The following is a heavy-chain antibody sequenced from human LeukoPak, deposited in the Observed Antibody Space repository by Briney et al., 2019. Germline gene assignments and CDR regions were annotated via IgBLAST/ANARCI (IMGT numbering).Heavy chain of an antibody. J-gene: IGHJ4*02. D-gene: IGHD6-13*01. CDR3: ATGIQRRAYSSSWANFDY. Sequence: ASVKVSCKVSGYTLTELSMHWVRQAPGKGLEWMGGFDPEDGETIYAQKFQGRVTMTEDTSTDTAYMELSSLRSEDTAVYYCATGIQRRAYSSSWANFDYWGQGTLVTVSS. CDR2: FDPEDGET. V-gene: IGHV1-24*01. CDR1: GYTLTELS.